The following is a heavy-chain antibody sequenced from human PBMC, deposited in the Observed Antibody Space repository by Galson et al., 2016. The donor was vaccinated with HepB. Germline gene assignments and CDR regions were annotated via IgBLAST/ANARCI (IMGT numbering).Heavy chain of an antibody. V-gene: IGHV4-31*03. D-gene: IGHD3-10*01. Sequence: TLSLTCTVSGGSISSGSYYWSWIRQHPGKGLEWIGHVYSGGSAYHNPSLKSRVYISIDKSKNQFSLRLTSVTAADTAIYYCASSGREFNYHYFDLWGRGTLVTVSS. CDR2: VYSGGSA. CDR1: GGSISSGSYY. CDR3: ASSGREFNYHYFDL. J-gene: IGHJ2*01.